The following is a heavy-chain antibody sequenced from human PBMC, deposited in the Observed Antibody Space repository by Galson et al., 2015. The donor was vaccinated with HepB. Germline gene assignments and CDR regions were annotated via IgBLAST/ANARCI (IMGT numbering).Heavy chain of an antibody. CDR1: GGTFSSYA. D-gene: IGHD2-2*03. V-gene: IGHV1-69*13. CDR2: IIPIFGIA. J-gene: IGHJ6*02. CDR3: AIGYCSSTSCYYGMDV. Sequence: SVKVSCKASGGTFSSYAISWVRQAPGQGLEWMGGIIPIFGIANYAQKFQGRVTITADESTSTAYMELSSLRSEDTAVYYCAIGYCSSTSCYYGMDVWGQGTTVTVSS.